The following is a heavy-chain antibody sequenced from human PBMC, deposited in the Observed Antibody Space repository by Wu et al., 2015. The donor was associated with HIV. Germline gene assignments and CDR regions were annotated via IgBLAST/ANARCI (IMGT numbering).Heavy chain of an antibody. Sequence: QVQLVQSGAEVKKPGASVKVSCKASGYTFTSYYMHWVRQAPGQGLEWMGIINPSGGSTSYAQKFQGRVTMTRDTSTSTVYMELSSLRSEDTAVYYCASGSSYYDSSGKGDGAFDYLGPRDNGHRLF. D-gene: IGHD3-22*01. J-gene: IGHJ3*02. CDR2: INPSGGST. V-gene: IGHV1-46*01. CDR3: ASGSSYYDSSGKGDGAFDY. CDR1: GYTFTSYY.